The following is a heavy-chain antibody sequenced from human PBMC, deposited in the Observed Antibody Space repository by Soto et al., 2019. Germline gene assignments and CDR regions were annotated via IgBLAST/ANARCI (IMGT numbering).Heavy chain of an antibody. CDR1: GYSFTSDW. Sequence: GESLKISCKGSGYSFTSDWISWVRQMPGKGLEWMGRIDPSDSYTNYSPSFQGHVTISADKSISTAYLQWSSLKASDTAMYYCMRAISYGMDVWGQGTTVTVSS. J-gene: IGHJ6*02. CDR2: IDPSDSYT. CDR3: MRAISYGMDV. V-gene: IGHV5-10-1*01.